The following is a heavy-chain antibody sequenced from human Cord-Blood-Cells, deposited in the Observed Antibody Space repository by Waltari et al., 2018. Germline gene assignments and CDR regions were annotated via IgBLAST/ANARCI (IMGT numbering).Heavy chain of an antibody. CDR2: INHNEST. D-gene: IGHD6-19*01. CDR3: ARKYIAVAGTIDY. CDR1: GGSFSVYS. Sequence: QVQLQQWGAGLLKPSETLSLTCAGYGGSFSVYSWSWIRQPRGQGLGSIGEINHNESTNYNPSLKIRITISVDTSKNHISLKLSSVTATDTAVYYCARKYIAVAGTIDYWGQGTLVTVSS. V-gene: IGHV4-34*01. J-gene: IGHJ4*02.